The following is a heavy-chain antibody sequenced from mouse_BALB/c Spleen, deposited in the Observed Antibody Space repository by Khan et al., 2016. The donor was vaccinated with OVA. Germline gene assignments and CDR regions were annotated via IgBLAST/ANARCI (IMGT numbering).Heavy chain of an antibody. CDR3: ARDFDYGAMDY. J-gene: IGHJ4*01. V-gene: IGHV3-5*02. Sequence: EVQLQESGPGLVKPSQTVSLTCTVTGISITTGNYRWSWIRQFTVNKLEWIGYIYYSGTVTYNLSLTSRPTITRDHSKNQFFLEMNSLPAEDTATYSCARDFDYGAMDYWVQGPSVTVSS. CDR1: GISITTGNYR. CDR2: IYYSGTV.